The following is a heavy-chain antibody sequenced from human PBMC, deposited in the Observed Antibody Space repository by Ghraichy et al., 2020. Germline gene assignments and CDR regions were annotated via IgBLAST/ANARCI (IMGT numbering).Heavy chain of an antibody. Sequence: GESLNISCVGSGFSFDGYNMNWVRQAPGKSLEWVSCIGIGGRTISYADSVRGRFTISRDKAQNSMYLQMNSLRDEDTAVYYCARGAMVVRYVCYDGMDVWGQGTTVTVSS. CDR1: GFSFDGYN. D-gene: IGHD2-21*01. J-gene: IGHJ6*02. CDR2: IGIGGRTI. CDR3: ARGAMVVRYVCYDGMDV. V-gene: IGHV3-48*02.